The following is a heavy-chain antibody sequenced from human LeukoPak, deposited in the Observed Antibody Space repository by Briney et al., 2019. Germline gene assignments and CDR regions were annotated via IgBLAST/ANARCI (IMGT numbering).Heavy chain of an antibody. J-gene: IGHJ4*02. V-gene: IGHV4-34*01. Sequence: SETLSLTCAVYGGSFSGYYWSWIRQPPGKGLEWIGEINHSGSTNYNPSLKSRVTISVDTSKNQFSLKLSSVTAADTAVYYCAREHGVKYSSGWYNYWGQGTLVTVSS. CDR3: AREHGVKYSSGWYNY. D-gene: IGHD6-19*01. CDR2: INHSGST. CDR1: GGSFSGYY.